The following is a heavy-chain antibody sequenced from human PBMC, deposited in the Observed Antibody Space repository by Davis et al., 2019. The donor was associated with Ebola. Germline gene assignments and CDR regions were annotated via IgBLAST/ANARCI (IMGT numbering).Heavy chain of an antibody. CDR1: GFTFSDYV. CDR2: IKSKTDGGTT. Sequence: GESLKISCAASGFTFSDYVMSWVRQAPGKGLEWVGRIKSKTDGGTTDYSAPVRGRFSISRDDSENTVYLQMNSLKIEDTAVYYCTTDLPGMSRGIDYWGQGTLVTVSS. J-gene: IGHJ4*02. CDR3: TTDLPGMSRGIDY. D-gene: IGHD1-14*01. V-gene: IGHV3-15*01.